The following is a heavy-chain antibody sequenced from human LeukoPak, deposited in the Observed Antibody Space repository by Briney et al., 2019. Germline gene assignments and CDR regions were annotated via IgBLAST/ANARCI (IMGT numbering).Heavy chain of an antibody. CDR3: ARLPSY. Sequence: SETLSLTCTVSGGSISSYYWSWIRQPPGKGLEWIGYIYYSGSTNYNPSLKSRVTISVDTSKNQFSLKLSSVTAADTAVYYCARLPSYWGQGTLVTASS. V-gene: IGHV4-59*08. CDR2: IYYSGST. J-gene: IGHJ4*02. CDR1: GGSISSYY.